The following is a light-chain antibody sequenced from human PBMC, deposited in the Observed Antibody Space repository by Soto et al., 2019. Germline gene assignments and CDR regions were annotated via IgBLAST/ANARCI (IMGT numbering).Light chain of an antibody. J-gene: IGKJ1*01. V-gene: IGKV3-20*01. Sequence: EIVLTQSPGTLSLSPGERATLSCRASQSVSSSYLAWYQQKPGQAPRLLIYGASSRATGIPARFSGSGSGTDFTLTISSLEPEDFAVYYCQQYVRSPWTFGQGTKVDIK. CDR3: QQYVRSPWT. CDR1: QSVSSSY. CDR2: GAS.